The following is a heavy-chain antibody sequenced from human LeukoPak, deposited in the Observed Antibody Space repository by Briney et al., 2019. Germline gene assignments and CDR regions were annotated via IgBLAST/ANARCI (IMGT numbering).Heavy chain of an antibody. V-gene: IGHV3-30*03. CDR1: GFTFSSYG. Sequence: GRSLRLSCAASGFTFSSYGMHWVRQAPGKGLEWVAVISSDGSNKYYVDSVKGRFTISRDNAKNSLYLQMNSLRAEDTAIYYCAGYGSGSFWGQGTLVTVSS. J-gene: IGHJ4*02. CDR3: AGYGSGSF. CDR2: ISSDGSNK. D-gene: IGHD3-10*01.